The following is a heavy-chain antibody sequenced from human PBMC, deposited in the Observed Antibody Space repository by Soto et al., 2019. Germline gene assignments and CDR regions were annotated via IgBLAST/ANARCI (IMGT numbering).Heavy chain of an antibody. D-gene: IGHD6-6*01. J-gene: IGHJ4*02. CDR2: IYPGDSRI. V-gene: IGHV5-51*01. CDR3: ATRKFSSPEYSL. CDR1: GDTFTSDF. Sequence: GKALNIFCADSGDTFTSDFIRWVRQMHGKGLEWMGVIYPGDSRIRYSPPFQGQVTISADKSITTAYLQWSSLKASDTGMYYCATRKFSSPEYSLWGQGTLVTGSS.